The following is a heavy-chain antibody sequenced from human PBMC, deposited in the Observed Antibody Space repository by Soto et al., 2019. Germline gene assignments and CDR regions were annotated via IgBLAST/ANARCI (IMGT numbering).Heavy chain of an antibody. CDR2: ISGSGGST. CDR3: AKDSASGSSYYYGMDV. V-gene: IGHV3-23*01. D-gene: IGHD3-10*01. Sequence: EVQLLESGGGLVQPGGSLRLSCAASGFTFSSYAMSWVRQAPGKGLEWVPAISGSGGSTYYADSVKGRFTISRDNSKNTLYLQMNILRAEDTAVYYCAKDSASGSSYYYGMDVGAQGTTVTVSS. J-gene: IGHJ6*02. CDR1: GFTFSSYA.